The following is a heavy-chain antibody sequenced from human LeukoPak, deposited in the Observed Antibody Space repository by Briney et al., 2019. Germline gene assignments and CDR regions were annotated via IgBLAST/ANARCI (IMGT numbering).Heavy chain of an antibody. V-gene: IGHV4-34*01. CDR1: GGSFSGYY. CDR2: INHSGGT. Sequence: PSETLSLTCAVYGGSFSGYYWSWIRQPPGKGLEWIGEINHSGGTNYSPSLKSRVTISVDTSKNQFSLKLSSVTAADTAVYYCARGGPSSSTRYYYYYMDVWGKGTTVTVSS. CDR3: ARGGPSSSTRYYYYYMDV. J-gene: IGHJ6*03. D-gene: IGHD6-6*01.